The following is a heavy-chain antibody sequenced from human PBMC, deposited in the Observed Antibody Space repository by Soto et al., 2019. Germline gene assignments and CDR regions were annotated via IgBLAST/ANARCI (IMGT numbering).Heavy chain of an antibody. CDR1: GGTFSSYA. CDR3: ARDFADRTGVDY. J-gene: IGHJ4*02. D-gene: IGHD3-10*01. V-gene: IGHV1-69*13. CDR2: IIPIFGTA. Sequence: ASVKVSCKASGGTFSSYAISWVRQAPGQGLEWMGGIIPIFGTANYAQKFQGRVTITADESTSTAYMELSSLRSEDTAVYYCARDFADRTGVDYWGQGTLVTVSS.